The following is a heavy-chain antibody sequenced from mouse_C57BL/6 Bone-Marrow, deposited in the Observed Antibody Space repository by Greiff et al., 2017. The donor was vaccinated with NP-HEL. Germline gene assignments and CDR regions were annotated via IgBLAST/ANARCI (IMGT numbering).Heavy chain of an antibody. V-gene: IGHV1-55*01. Sequence: QVQLQQPGAELVKPGASVKMSCKASGYTFTSYWLTWVKQRPGQGLEWIGDIYPGSGSTNYNEKFKSKATLTVDTSSSTAYMQLSSLTSEDSAVYYGARIGLLSPWFAYWGQGTLVTVSA. CDR2: IYPGSGST. CDR3: ARIGLLSPWFAY. D-gene: IGHD2-3*01. J-gene: IGHJ3*01. CDR1: GYTFTSYW.